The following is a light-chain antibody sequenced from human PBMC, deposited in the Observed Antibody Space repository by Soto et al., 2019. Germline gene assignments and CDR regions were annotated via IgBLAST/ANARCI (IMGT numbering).Light chain of an antibody. Sequence: QSVLTQPASVSGSAGQSITISCSGTMRDVGAYNLVSWYQQHPGTAPKLIIYEVRNRPSGISSRFSGSRSGNTASLTISGLESEDDGDYYCSAYTASSTLVFGGGTKLTVL. J-gene: IGLJ3*02. V-gene: IGLV2-14*01. CDR2: EVR. CDR1: MRDVGAYNL. CDR3: SAYTASSTLV.